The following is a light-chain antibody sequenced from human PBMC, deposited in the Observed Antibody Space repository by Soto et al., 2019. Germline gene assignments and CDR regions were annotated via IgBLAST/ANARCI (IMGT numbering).Light chain of an antibody. CDR3: QEHASI. J-gene: IGKJ5*01. Sequence: EIVLTQSPATLSLSPGERATLSCRASQSVSKYLAWYQQIPGQAPRLLIYDASKRATGIPARFSGSGSGTDFTLTISSLEPEDFAVYYCQEHASIFGQGTRLEI. CDR2: DAS. CDR1: QSVSKY. V-gene: IGKV3-11*01.